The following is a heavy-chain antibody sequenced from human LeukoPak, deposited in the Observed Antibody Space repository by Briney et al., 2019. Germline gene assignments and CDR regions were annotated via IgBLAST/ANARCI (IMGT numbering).Heavy chain of an antibody. J-gene: IGHJ1*01. CDR1: GFIVSSTY. D-gene: IGHD1-26*01. CDR2: IYSGDST. V-gene: IGHV3-53*01. Sequence: GGSLRLSCAASGFIVSSTYMSWVRQAPGKGLEWVSIIYSGDSTYYADSVKGRFTISRDNSRNTVYLQMNSLRAEDTAVYYRAKNRVGASGLAEYFEHWGQGTLVAVSS. CDR3: AKNRVGASGLAEYFEH.